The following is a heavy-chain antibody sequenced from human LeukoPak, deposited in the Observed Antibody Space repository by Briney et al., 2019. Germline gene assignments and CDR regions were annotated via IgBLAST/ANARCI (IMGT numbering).Heavy chain of an antibody. J-gene: IGHJ4*02. D-gene: IGHD3-22*01. CDR3: ARRFDSSGYYSGYFDY. V-gene: IGHV5-51*01. CDR1: GYSFNTYW. Sequence: GESLKISCKGSGYSFNTYWIGWVRQMPGKGLEWMGIIYPSNSDTRYTPSFRGQVTISADTSITTAYLQWSSLKASDTAMYYCARRFDSSGYYSGYFDYWGQGTLVTVSS. CDR2: IYPSNSDT.